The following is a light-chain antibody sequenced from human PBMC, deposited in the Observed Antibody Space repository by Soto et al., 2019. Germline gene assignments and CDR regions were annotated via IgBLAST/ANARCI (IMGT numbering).Light chain of an antibody. V-gene: IGKV1-12*01. CDR2: GAS. CDR3: QQASSFPIT. Sequence: DIQMTQSPSSVSASVGDRVTITCRASQDIRSWLAWFRQIPGEAPKLLIYGASSLHSGVPSRFSGSGSGTDFTLTISSLQPEDFATYYCQQASSFPITFGQGTRLE. J-gene: IGKJ5*01. CDR1: QDIRSW.